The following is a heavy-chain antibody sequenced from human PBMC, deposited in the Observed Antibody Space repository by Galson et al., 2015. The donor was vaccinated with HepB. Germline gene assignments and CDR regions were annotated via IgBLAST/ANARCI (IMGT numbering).Heavy chain of an antibody. D-gene: IGHD2-2*01. V-gene: IGHV3-21*01. Sequence: SLRLSCAASGFTFSSYSMNWVRQAPGKGLEWVSSISSSSSYIYYADSVKGRFTISRDNAKNSLYLQMNSLRAEDTAVYYCARDGLGYCSSTSCYRGGIDYWGQGTLVTVSS. J-gene: IGHJ4*02. CDR2: ISSSSSYI. CDR3: ARDGLGYCSSTSCYRGGIDY. CDR1: GFTFSSYS.